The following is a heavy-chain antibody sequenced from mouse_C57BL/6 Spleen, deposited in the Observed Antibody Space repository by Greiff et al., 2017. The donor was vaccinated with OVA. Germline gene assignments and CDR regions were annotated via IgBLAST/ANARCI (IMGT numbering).Heavy chain of an antibody. J-gene: IGHJ2*01. D-gene: IGHD1-1*01. CDR3: ARGGLRYYFDY. V-gene: IGHV1-26*01. Sequence: VQLQQSGPELVKPGASVKISCKASGYTFTDYYMNWVKQSHGKSLEWIGDINPNNGGTSYNQKFKGKATLTVDKSSSTAYMELRSLTSEDSAVYYCARGGLRYYFDYWGQGTTLTVAS. CDR2: INPNNGGT. CDR1: GYTFTDYY.